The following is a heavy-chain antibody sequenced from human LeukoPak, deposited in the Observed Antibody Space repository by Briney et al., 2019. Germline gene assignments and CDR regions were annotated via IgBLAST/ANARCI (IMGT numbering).Heavy chain of an antibody. Sequence: GASVKVSCTASRYTFTGYYMHWVLQAPGQGLEWMGWINPNGGGTNYAQKFQGRVTMTRDTSISTAYMELSRLRSDDTAVYYCARDRSTLGDFDYWGEGTLVTVSS. J-gene: IGHJ4*02. D-gene: IGHD3-16*01. CDR3: ARDRSTLGDFDY. V-gene: IGHV1-2*02. CDR1: RYTFTGYY. CDR2: INPNGGGT.